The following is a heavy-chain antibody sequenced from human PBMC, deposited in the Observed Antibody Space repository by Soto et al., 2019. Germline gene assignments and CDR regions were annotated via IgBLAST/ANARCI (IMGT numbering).Heavy chain of an antibody. Sequence: QITLKESGPTLVKPTQTLTLTCTFSGFSFSTRGVGVAWIRHPTGKALERLALIYWDDDEGYSPSLKSRLTITKDTSNNQVVLTMTNNDPVDTATYYCALRPRGYSYHFDYWGQGTLVTVSS. V-gene: IGHV2-5*02. CDR2: IYWDDDE. CDR3: ALRPRGYSYHFDY. CDR1: GFSFSTRGVG. J-gene: IGHJ4*02. D-gene: IGHD5-18*01.